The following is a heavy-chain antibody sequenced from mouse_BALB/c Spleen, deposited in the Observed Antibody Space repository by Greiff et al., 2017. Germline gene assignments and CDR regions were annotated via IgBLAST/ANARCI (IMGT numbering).Heavy chain of an antibody. Sequence: VQLQQSGPELVKPGASVRISCKASGYTFTSYYIHWVKQRPGQGLEWIGSIYPGNVNTKYNEKFKGKATLTADKSSSTAYMQLSSLTSEDSAVYFCARITTVVGPLDYWGQGTTLTVSS. V-gene: IGHV1S56*01. J-gene: IGHJ2*01. CDR2: IYPGNVNT. CDR1: GYTFTSYY. D-gene: IGHD1-1*01. CDR3: ARITTVVGPLDY.